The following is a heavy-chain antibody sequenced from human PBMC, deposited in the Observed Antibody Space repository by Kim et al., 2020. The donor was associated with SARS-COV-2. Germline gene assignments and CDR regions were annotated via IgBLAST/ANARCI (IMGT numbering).Heavy chain of an antibody. D-gene: IGHD3-10*01. J-gene: IGHJ6*02. Sequence: YAQKRQGRVTMTTDQATSTAYMELRSLRSDDTAVYYCAEFGELKEHGMDVWGQGTTVTVSS. CDR3: AEFGELKEHGMDV. V-gene: IGHV1-18*01.